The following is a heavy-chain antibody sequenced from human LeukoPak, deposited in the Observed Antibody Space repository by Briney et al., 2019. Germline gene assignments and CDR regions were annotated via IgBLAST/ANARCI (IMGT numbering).Heavy chain of an antibody. CDR1: GFTFSSYS. CDR3: ATVPIAVADYFDY. CDR2: ISSSSSSI. Sequence: PGGSLRLSCAASGFTFSSYSMNWVRQAPGKGRGWVSYISSSSSSIYYADSVKGRFTISRDNSKNTLYLQMNNLRAEDTAVYYCATVPIAVADYFDYWGQGTLVTVSS. J-gene: IGHJ4*02. D-gene: IGHD6-19*01. V-gene: IGHV3-48*01.